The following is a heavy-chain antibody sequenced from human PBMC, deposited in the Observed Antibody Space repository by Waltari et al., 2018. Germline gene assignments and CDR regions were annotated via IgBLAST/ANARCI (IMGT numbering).Heavy chain of an antibody. J-gene: IGHJ4*02. CDR3: ASGQEMATTSFDY. D-gene: IGHD5-12*01. CDR2: IKQDGSEK. CDR1: GFTFCSYW. Sequence: EVQLVESGGGLVQPGGSLRLSCAASGFTFCSYWLRWVREAPGKGLEWVANIKQDGSEKYYVDSVKGRFTIARDNAKNSLYLQMNSLRAEDTAVYYCASGQEMATTSFDYWGQGTLVTVSS. V-gene: IGHV3-7*01.